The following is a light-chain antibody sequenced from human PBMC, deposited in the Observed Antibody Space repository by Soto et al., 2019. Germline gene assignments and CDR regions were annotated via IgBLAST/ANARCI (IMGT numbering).Light chain of an antibody. Sequence: QSALTQPSSVSGSPGQSITIFCTGTSGDIGGVSWYQQHPGGAPQLIIYDVTTRPSGVSSRFSGSKSGTTASLTISGLQAEDEADYFCGSYVSTSGVFGGGTKLTVL. V-gene: IGLV2-14*03. CDR3: GSYVSTSGV. CDR2: DVT. CDR1: SGDIGG. J-gene: IGLJ3*02.